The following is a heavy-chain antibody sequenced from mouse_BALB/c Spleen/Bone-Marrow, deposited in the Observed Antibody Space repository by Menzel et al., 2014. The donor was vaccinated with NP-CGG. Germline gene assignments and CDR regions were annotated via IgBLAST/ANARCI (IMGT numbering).Heavy chain of an antibody. J-gene: IGHJ3*01. D-gene: IGHD2-4*01. V-gene: IGHV5-17*02. Sequence: EVMLVESGGGLVQPGGSRKLSCAASGFTFSSFGKHWVRQAPEKGLEWVAYISSGSSTIYYADTVKGRFTISRDNPKNPLFLQRTSLRSEDTAMYYCARGITTGFAYWGQGPLVPVSA. CDR3: ARGITTGFAY. CDR1: GFTFSSFG. CDR2: ISSGSSTI.